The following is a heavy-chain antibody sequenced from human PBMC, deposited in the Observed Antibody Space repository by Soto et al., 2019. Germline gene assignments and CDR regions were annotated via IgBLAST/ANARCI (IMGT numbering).Heavy chain of an antibody. V-gene: IGHV2-5*02. CDR1: GFSPSTSGVG. CDR2: IYWDDDK. Sequence: SGPTLVNPTQPLTMTCTFCGFSPSTSGVGVGWIRQPPGKALEWLALIYWDDDKRYRPFLRSRLTISKDTSKNQVVLTMTNMDPVDTATYYCIQSRCGGDCLQSYASHYYYGMDVWGQGSTVTVSS. CDR3: IQSRCGGDCLQSYASHYYYGMDV. J-gene: IGHJ6*02. D-gene: IGHD2-21*02.